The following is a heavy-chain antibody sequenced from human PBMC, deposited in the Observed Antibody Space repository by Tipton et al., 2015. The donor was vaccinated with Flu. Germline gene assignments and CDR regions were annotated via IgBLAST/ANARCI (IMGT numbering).Heavy chain of an antibody. V-gene: IGHV3-53*01. CDR2: IYIGGSI. D-gene: IGHD3-10*01. CDR3: ARGREARGGHYGMDV. Sequence: QLVQSGGGLIQRGGSLRLSCAASGFTVSSNYMTWVRQAPGKGLEWVSVIYIGGSIYYADSVKGRFTISRDNSKNTVYLQMNSLRAEDTAVYHCARGREARGGHYGMDVWGQGTTVTVSS. CDR1: GFTVSSNY. J-gene: IGHJ6*02.